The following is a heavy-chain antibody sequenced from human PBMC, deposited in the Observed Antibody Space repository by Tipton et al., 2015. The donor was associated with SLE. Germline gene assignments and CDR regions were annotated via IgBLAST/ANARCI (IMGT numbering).Heavy chain of an antibody. V-gene: IGHV4-38-2*01. CDR1: GYSISSGYY. CDR3: ARQGVAGGEFDY. J-gene: IGHJ4*02. D-gene: IGHD6-19*01. Sequence: TLSLTCAVSGYSISSGYYWGWIRQPPGKGLEWIGSIYYSGSTYYNPSLKSRVTISVDTSKNQFSLKLSSVTAADTAVYYCARQGVAGGEFDYWGQGTLVTVSS. CDR2: IYYSGST.